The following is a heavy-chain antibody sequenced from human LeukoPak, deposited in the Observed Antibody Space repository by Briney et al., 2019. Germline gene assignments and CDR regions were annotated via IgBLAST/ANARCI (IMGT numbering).Heavy chain of an antibody. CDR3: AKIGVIANWYYDI. CDR2: IRGSGGGT. CDR1: GFSFSSYD. D-gene: IGHD2-21*01. Sequence: GGSLRLSCAASGFSFSSYDMSWVRQAPGKGLEWVSGIRGSGGGTFYADSVKGRFTISRDNSKNTLNLQMNSLRAEDTAVYYCAKIGVIANWYYDIWGRGTLVTVSS. V-gene: IGHV3-23*01. J-gene: IGHJ2*01.